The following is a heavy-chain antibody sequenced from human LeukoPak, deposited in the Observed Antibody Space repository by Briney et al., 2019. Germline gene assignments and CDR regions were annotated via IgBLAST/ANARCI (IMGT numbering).Heavy chain of an antibody. V-gene: IGHV3-23*01. D-gene: IGHD6-13*01. CDR2: CGTDGDT. CDR1: GFTFSTSA. J-gene: IGHJ4*02. CDR3: AKKTPGTYPFDS. Sequence: GGSLSLSCAASGFTFSTSALNWVRQAPGKGLEWVSACGTDGDTYYADSVKGRFTISRDNSRHTLNLQMTGLRTEDTAVYYCAKKTPGTYPFDSWGQGTLVSVSP.